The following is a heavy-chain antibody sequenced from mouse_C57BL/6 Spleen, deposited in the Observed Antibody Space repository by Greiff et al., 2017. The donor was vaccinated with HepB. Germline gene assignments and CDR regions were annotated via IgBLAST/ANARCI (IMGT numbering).Heavy chain of an antibody. CDR3: ARYDYDGGDAWFAY. V-gene: IGHV3-6*01. CDR2: ISYDGSN. D-gene: IGHD2-4*01. Sequence: EVKLMESGPGLVKPSQSLSLTCSVTGYSITSGYYWNWIRQCPGNKLEWMGYISYDGSNNYNPSLKNRISITRDTSKNQFFLKLNSVTTEDTATYYCARYDYDGGDAWFAYWGQGTLVTVSA. CDR1: GYSITSGYY. J-gene: IGHJ3*01.